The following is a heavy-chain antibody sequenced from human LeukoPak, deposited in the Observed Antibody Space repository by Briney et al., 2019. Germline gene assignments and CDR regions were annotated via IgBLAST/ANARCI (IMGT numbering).Heavy chain of an antibody. CDR1: GFTLSSYA. CDR2: ISYDGSNK. Sequence: GGSLRLSCAASGFTLSSYAMHWVRQAPGKGLEWVAVISYDGSNKYYADSVKGRFTISRDNSKNTMYLQMNSLRDEDTAVYYCARDRGGPWGQGTLVTVSS. V-gene: IGHV3-30-3*01. CDR3: ARDRGGP. J-gene: IGHJ5*02. D-gene: IGHD3-3*01.